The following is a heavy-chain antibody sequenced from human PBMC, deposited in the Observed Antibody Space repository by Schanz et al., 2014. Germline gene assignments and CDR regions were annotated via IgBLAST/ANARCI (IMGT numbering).Heavy chain of an antibody. CDR1: GYTFAMYD. CDR3: ARESVSRTRLFDP. CDR2: VSPSSGCS. D-gene: IGHD3-16*02. Sequence: QVQLVQSGSELKKPGASVKVSCKASGYTFAMYDMNWVRQAPGQGLEWMGRVSPSSGCSNYAQNFQGRVTMTKDTSINAVDMELSTLSSDDTAVYYSARESVSRTRLFDPWGQGALVTVSS. V-gene: IGHV1-2*06. J-gene: IGHJ5*02.